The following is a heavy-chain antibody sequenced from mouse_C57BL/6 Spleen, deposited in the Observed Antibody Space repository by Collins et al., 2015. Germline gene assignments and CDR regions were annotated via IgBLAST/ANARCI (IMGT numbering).Heavy chain of an antibody. V-gene: IGHV1-69*01. CDR2: IDPSDSYT. Sequence: QVQLQQPGAELVMPGASVKLSCKASGYTFTSYWMHWVKQRPGQGLEWIEEIDPSDSYTNCNQKFKGKSTLTVDKSSSTAYMQLSSLTSEDSAVYYCARGGGTTVVATNFDYWGQGTTLTVSS. CDR1: GYTFTSYW. CDR3: ARGGGTTVVATNFDY. J-gene: IGHJ2*01. D-gene: IGHD1-1*01.